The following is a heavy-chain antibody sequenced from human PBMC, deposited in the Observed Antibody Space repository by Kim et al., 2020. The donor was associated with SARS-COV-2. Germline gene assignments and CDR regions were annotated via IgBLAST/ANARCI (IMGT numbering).Heavy chain of an antibody. V-gene: IGHV3-23*01. CDR3: AKSQRGAFDI. CDR1: GFTFRSYA. J-gene: IGHJ3*02. Sequence: GGSLRLSCAASGFTFRSYAMNWVRQAPGKGLEWVSTIGGLGVATYYADYVKGRFTISRDNSKNTLYLQINSLRAEDTAVYYCAKSQRGAFDIWGQGTMDT. D-gene: IGHD1-1*01. CDR2: IGGLGVAT.